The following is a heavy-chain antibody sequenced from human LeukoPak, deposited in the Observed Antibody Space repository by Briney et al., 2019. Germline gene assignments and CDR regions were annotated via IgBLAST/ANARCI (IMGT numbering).Heavy chain of an antibody. CDR1: GGSISSGGYS. J-gene: IGHJ3*02. CDR3: ARVTRGPNDAFDI. D-gene: IGHD3-10*01. CDR2: IYHSGST. V-gene: IGHV4-30-2*01. Sequence: PSQTLSLTCAVSGGSISSGGYSWSWIRQPPGKGLEWIGYIYHSGSTYYIPSLKSRVTISVDRSKNQFSLKLSSVTAADTAVYYCARVTRGPNDAFDIWGQGTMVTVSS.